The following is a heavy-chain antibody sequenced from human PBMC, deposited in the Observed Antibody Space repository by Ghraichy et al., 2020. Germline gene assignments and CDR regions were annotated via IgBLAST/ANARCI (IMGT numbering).Heavy chain of an antibody. CDR2: ISGAGDTT. D-gene: IGHD3-10*01. V-gene: IGHV3-23*01. CDR1: GFTFSNSG. J-gene: IGHJ4*02. Sequence: GGSLRLSCAASGFTFSNSGMSWVRQAPGTGLEWVSGISGAGDTTYYADSVKGRFTISRDISKNTLYLQMNSLRAEDTALYYCAKDSGWGHHHWGQGTVVTVSS. CDR3: AKDSGWGHHH.